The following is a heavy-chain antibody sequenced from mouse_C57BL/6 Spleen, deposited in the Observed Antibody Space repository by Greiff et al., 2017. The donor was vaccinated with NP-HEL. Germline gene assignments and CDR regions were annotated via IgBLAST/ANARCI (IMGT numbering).Heavy chain of an antibody. CDR1: GYAFSSYW. CDR3: AREGVRRYFDY. D-gene: IGHD2-14*01. Sequence: QVQLKQSGAELVKPGASVKISCKASGYAFSSYWMNWVKQRPGKGLEWIGQIYPGDGDTNYNGKFKGKATLTADKSSSTAYMQLSSLTSEDSAVYFCAREGVRRYFDYWGQGTTLTVSS. J-gene: IGHJ2*01. V-gene: IGHV1-80*01. CDR2: IYPGDGDT.